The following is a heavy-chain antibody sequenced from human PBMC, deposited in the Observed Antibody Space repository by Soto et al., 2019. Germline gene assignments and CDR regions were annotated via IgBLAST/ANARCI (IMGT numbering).Heavy chain of an antibody. J-gene: IGHJ4*02. CDR3: AREGGGGYCSSTSCYFDY. V-gene: IGHV3-33*08. CDR2: IWYDGSKE. Sequence: GGSLRLSCAASGFTFSSYGMHWVRQAPGKGLEWVAVIWYDGSKEYYADSVKGRFTISRDNSKNTLYLQMNSLRAEDTAVYYCAREGGGGYCSSTSCYFDYWGQGTLVTVSS. CDR1: GFTFSSYG. D-gene: IGHD2-2*01.